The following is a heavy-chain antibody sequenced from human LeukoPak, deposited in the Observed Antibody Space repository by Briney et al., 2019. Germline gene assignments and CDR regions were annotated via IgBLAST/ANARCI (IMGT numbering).Heavy chain of an antibody. CDR2: ISAYNGNA. V-gene: IGHV1-18*01. CDR3: AREWWGYDVLTGDNWFDP. D-gene: IGHD3-9*01. J-gene: IGHJ5*02. Sequence: ASVKVSCKASGYTFTNCGISWVRQAPGQGLEWMGWISAYNGNANYAQKLQGRVTMTTDTFTSTAYMELRSLRSDDTAVYYCAREWWGYDVLTGDNWFDPWGQGTLVTVSS. CDR1: GYTFTNCG.